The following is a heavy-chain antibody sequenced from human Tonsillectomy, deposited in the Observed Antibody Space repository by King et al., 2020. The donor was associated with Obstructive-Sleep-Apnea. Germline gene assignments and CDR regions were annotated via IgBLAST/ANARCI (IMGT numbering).Heavy chain of an antibody. D-gene: IGHD6-19*01. CDR2: IHHSGST. CDR1: GGSISSSNW. V-gene: IGHV4-4*02. CDR3: ARYYTTGWAENWFDP. J-gene: IGHJ5*02. Sequence: VQLQESGPGLVKPSGTLSLTCAVSGGSISSSNWWSWVRQPPGKGLEWIGEIHHSGSTNYSPSLKSRVTISVDKSKTQFSLKLSSLTAADTAVYYCARYYTTGWAENWFDPWGQGTLVTVSS.